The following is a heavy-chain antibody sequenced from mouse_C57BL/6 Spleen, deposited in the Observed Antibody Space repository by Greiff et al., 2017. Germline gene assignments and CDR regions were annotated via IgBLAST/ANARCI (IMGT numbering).Heavy chain of an antibody. Sequence: EVHLVESGGDLVKPGGSLKLSCAASGFTFSSYGMSWVRQTPDKRLEWVATISSGGSYTYYPDSVKGRFTISRDNAKNTRYLQMSSLKSEDTAMYYCARHSDCYGKSYLYFDYWGQGTTLTVSS. CDR2: ISSGGSYT. CDR3: ARHSDCYGKSYLYFDY. J-gene: IGHJ2*01. V-gene: IGHV5-6*01. CDR1: GFTFSSYG. D-gene: IGHD1-1*01.